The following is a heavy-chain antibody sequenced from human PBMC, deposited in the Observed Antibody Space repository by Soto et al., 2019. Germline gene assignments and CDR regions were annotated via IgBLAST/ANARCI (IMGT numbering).Heavy chain of an antibody. V-gene: IGHV4-34*01. Sequence: PSETLSLTCAVYGGSFSGYYWSWIRQPPGKGLEWIGEINHSGSTNYNPSLKSRVTISVDTSKNQFSLKLSSVTAADTAVYYCARGGKIQLWLPYYFDYWGQGTLVTVSS. J-gene: IGHJ4*02. CDR2: INHSGST. CDR3: ARGGKIQLWLPYYFDY. CDR1: GGSFSGYY. D-gene: IGHD5-18*01.